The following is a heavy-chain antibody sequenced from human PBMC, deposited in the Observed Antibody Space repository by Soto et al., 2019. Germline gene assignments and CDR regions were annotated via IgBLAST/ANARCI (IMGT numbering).Heavy chain of an antibody. D-gene: IGHD3-10*01. J-gene: IGHJ6*03. CDR2: MNPDSGNT. V-gene: IGHV1-8*01. Sequence: QEQLVQSGAEVKRPGAPVKVSCKASGYTFSNYNINWVRQASGQGLEWMGWMNPDSGNTGYAEKFPGRVTMTRNSSISTAYMELSGLRSEDTAVYYCAREAASDPSFYYHYMDVWGKGTTVTVSS. CDR1: GYTFSNYN. CDR3: AREAASDPSFYYHYMDV.